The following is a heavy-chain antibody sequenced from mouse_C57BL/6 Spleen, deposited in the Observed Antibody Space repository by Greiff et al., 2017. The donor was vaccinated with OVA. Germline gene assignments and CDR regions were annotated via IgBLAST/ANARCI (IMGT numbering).Heavy chain of an antibody. CDR2: IDPETGGT. J-gene: IGHJ3*01. Sequence: QVQLKESGAELVRPGASVTLSCKASGYTFTDYEMHWVKQTPVHGLEWIGAIDPETGGTAYNQKFKGKAILTADKSSSTAYMELRSLTSEDSAVYYCTKGGYDVAWFAYWGQGTLVTVSA. V-gene: IGHV1-15*01. CDR3: TKGGYDVAWFAY. CDR1: GYTFTDYE. D-gene: IGHD2-2*01.